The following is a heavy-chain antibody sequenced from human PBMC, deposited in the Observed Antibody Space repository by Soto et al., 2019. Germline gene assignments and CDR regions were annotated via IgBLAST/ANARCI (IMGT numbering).Heavy chain of an antibody. Sequence: QLQLQESGPGLVKPSETLSLTCTVSGGSISSSSYYWGWIRQPPGKGLEWIGSIYYSGSTYYNPSLKSRVTISVDTSKNQFSLKLSSVTAADTAVYYCARLQQLVHYIDYWGQGTLVTVSS. CDR2: IYYSGST. CDR1: GGSISSSSYY. V-gene: IGHV4-39*01. CDR3: ARLQQLVHYIDY. J-gene: IGHJ4*02. D-gene: IGHD6-13*01.